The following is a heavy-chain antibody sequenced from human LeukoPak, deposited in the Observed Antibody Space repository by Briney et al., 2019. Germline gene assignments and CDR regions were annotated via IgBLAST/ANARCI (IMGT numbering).Heavy chain of an antibody. J-gene: IGHJ5*02. CDR2: VTPNSGNA. Sequence: ASVKVSCKASGYTFTGYDINWVRQATGQGLEWMGWVTPNSGNARCAQKFQGRVTMTRNTSISTAYMELSSLRLEDTAVYFCARLGSSWYGGVDPWGQGTLVTVSS. D-gene: IGHD6-13*01. CDR1: GYTFTGYD. V-gene: IGHV1-8*01. CDR3: ARLGSSWYGGVDP.